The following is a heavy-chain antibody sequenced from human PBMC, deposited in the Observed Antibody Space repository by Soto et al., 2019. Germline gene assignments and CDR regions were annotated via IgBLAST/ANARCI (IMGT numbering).Heavy chain of an antibody. Sequence: QITLKESGPTLVKPTQTLTLTCTFSGFSLSTSGVGVAWIRQPPGTALEWLALIYWDDDKRYRPSLETRLTITKDTSKNPVVLTTTNMDSVDTATYYCAYLPCSAGSCYWFSYSGMDVWGQGTTVTVSS. CDR2: IYWDDDK. CDR3: AYLPCSAGSCYWFSYSGMDV. V-gene: IGHV2-5*02. J-gene: IGHJ6*02. D-gene: IGHD2-15*01. CDR1: GFSLSTSGVG.